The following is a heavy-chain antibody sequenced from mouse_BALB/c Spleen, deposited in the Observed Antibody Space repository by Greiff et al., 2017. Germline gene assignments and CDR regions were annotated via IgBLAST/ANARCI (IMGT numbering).Heavy chain of an antibody. CDR3: ARSYYGSSGFAY. CDR2: IDPANGNT. J-gene: IGHJ3*01. Sequence: EVQVVESGAELVKPGASVKLSCTASGFNIKDTYMHWVKQRPEQGLEWIGRIDPANGNTKYDPKFQGKATITADTSSNTAYLQLSSLTSEDTAVYYCARSYYGSSGFAYWGQGTLVTVSA. V-gene: IGHV14-3*02. D-gene: IGHD1-1*01. CDR1: GFNIKDTY.